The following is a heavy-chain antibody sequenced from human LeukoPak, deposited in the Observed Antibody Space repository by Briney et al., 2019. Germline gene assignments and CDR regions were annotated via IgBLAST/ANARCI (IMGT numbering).Heavy chain of an antibody. CDR2: IYSGGST. CDR1: GFTVSGNY. Sequence: EGSLRLSCAASGFTVSGNYMSWVRQAPGKGLEWVSVIYSGGSTYYADSVKGRFTISRDNSKNTLYLQMNSLRAEDTAVYYCARAPLRSWYFDYWGQGTLVTVSS. J-gene: IGHJ4*02. CDR3: ARAPLRSWYFDY. V-gene: IGHV3-53*01.